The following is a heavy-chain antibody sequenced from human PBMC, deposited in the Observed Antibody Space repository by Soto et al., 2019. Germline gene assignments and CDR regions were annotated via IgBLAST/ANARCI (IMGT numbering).Heavy chain of an antibody. Sequence: GGSLRLSCAASGFTFTTYGMHWVRQAPGKGLEWVAVIWYDGSNIYYAAPVKGRFIISRDTSKNTLYLQMNSLRAEDTALYYCARDLGYYSYGMDVWPRDHGHRLL. CDR3: ARDLGYYSYGMDV. V-gene: IGHV3-33*01. CDR2: IWYDGSNI. CDR1: GFTFTTYG. J-gene: IGHJ6*02.